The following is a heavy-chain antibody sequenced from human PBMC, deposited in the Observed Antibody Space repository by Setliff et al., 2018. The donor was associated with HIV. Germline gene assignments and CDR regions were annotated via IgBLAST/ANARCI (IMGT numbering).Heavy chain of an antibody. CDR1: GFSVKSAFY. Sequence: PSETLSLTCTVSGFSVKSAFYWTWIRQPAGKGLEWLGHIKDTGATNYSPSLKSRVTMSMDTSNKQFSLKLSSVTAADTAVYYCARRIIVGAISDVFDIWGQGTLVTVSS. V-gene: IGHV4-4*07. CDR3: ARRIIVGAISDVFDI. CDR2: IKDTGAT. D-gene: IGHD1-26*01. J-gene: IGHJ3*02.